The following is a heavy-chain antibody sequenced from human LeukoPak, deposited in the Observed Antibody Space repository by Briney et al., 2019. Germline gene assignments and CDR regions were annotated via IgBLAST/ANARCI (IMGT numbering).Heavy chain of an antibody. CDR2: INTDGSST. CDR1: GFTFSSYW. V-gene: IGHV3-74*01. Sequence: GGSLRLFCAASGFTFSSYWMHWVRQAPGKGLVWVSRINTDGSSTSYADSVKGRFTISRDNAKNTLYLQMNSLRAEDTAVYYCARDFSVPPITIFGVAPSYYMDVWGKGTTVTVSS. J-gene: IGHJ6*03. D-gene: IGHD3-3*01. CDR3: ARDFSVPPITIFGVAPSYYMDV.